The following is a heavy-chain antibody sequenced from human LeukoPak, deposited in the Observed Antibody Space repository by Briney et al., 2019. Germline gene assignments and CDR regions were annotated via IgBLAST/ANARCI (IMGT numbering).Heavy chain of an antibody. V-gene: IGHV4-34*01. CDR3: ARGSQWLRIYYYFDY. CDR2: INHSGST. D-gene: IGHD5-12*01. Sequence: SETLSLTCAVYGGSFSGYYWSWIRQPPGKGLEWIGEINHSGSTNYNPSLKSRVTISVDTSKNQFSLKLSSVTAADTAVYYCARGSQWLRIYYYFDYWGQGTLVTVSS. CDR1: GGSFSGYY. J-gene: IGHJ4*02.